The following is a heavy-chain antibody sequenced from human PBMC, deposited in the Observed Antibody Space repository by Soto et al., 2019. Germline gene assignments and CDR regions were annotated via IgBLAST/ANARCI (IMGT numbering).Heavy chain of an antibody. V-gene: IGHV4-61*01. CDR2: IYYSGST. Sequence: PSETLSLTCTVSGGSVSSGSYYWSWIRQPPGKGLEWIGYIYYSGSTNYNPSLKSRVTISVDTSKNQFSLKLSSVTAADTAVYYCARESPDYGGNSGNFDYWGQGTLVTVSS. CDR1: GGSVSSGSYY. CDR3: ARESPDYGGNSGNFDY. D-gene: IGHD4-17*01. J-gene: IGHJ4*02.